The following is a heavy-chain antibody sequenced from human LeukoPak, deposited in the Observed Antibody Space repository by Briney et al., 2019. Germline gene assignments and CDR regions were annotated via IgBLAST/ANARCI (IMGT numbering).Heavy chain of an antibody. CDR3: AKDHCSSTSCYILDY. CDR2: ISYDESNK. Sequence: GGTLRLSCAASGFTFSSYGMHWVRQAPGKGLEWVAVISYDESNKYYADSVKGRFTISRDNSKNTLYLQMNSLRAEDTAVYYCAKDHCSSTSCYILDYWGQGTLVTVSS. CDR1: GFTFSSYG. J-gene: IGHJ4*02. D-gene: IGHD2-2*01. V-gene: IGHV3-30*18.